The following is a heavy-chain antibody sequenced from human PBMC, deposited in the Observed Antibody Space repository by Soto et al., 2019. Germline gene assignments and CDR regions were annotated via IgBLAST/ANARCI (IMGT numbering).Heavy chain of an antibody. Sequence: SETLSLTCTVSGGSISSGGYYWSWIRQHPGKGLEWIGYIYYSGSTYYNPSLKSRVTISVDTSKNQFSLKLSSVTAEDTAVYYCARAKGNSGYYYYGMDVWGQGTTVTVSS. V-gene: IGHV4-31*03. J-gene: IGHJ6*02. CDR1: GGSISSGGYY. D-gene: IGHD4-4*01. CDR3: ARAKGNSGYYYYGMDV. CDR2: IYYSGST.